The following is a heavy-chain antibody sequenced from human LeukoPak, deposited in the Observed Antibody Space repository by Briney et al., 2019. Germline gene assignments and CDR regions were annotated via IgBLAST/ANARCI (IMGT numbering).Heavy chain of an antibody. J-gene: IGHJ5*02. Sequence: SQTLSLTCTVSGRSISRAGYFWSWIRQHPGKGLEWIGYVYYSGSTYYNPSLKSRVSISIDTSKNQFSLKLNSVTAADTAVYYCAREFADPNWFDPWGQGTLVTVSS. D-gene: IGHD3-16*01. V-gene: IGHV4-31*03. CDR2: VYYSGST. CDR1: GRSISRAGYF. CDR3: AREFADPNWFDP.